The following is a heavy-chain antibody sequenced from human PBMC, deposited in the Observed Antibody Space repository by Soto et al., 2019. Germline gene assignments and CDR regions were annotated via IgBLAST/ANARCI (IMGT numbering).Heavy chain of an antibody. CDR2: ISSSSSYI. V-gene: IGHV3-21*01. D-gene: IGHD3-10*01. Sequence: GGSLRLSCAASGFTFSSYSMNWVRQAPGKGLGWVSSISSSSSYIYYADSVKGRFTISRDNAKNSLYLQMNSLRAEDTAVYYCARSDGSGSYYTYGMDVWGQGTTVTVS. J-gene: IGHJ6*02. CDR3: ARSDGSGSYYTYGMDV. CDR1: GFTFSSYS.